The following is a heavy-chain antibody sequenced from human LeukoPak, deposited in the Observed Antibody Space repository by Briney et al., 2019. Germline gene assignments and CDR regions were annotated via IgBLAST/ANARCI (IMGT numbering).Heavy chain of an antibody. CDR3: AKVRYCSSTSCYTAFDY. CDR1: GFTFSSYG. CDR2: ISYDRSNK. V-gene: IGHV3-30*18. J-gene: IGHJ4*02. Sequence: GRSLRLSCAASGFTFSSYGMHWVRQAPGKGLEWVAVISYDRSNKYYADSVKGRFTISRDNSKNTLYPQMNSLRAEDTAVYYCAKVRYCSSTSCYTAFDYWGQGTLVTVSS. D-gene: IGHD2-2*02.